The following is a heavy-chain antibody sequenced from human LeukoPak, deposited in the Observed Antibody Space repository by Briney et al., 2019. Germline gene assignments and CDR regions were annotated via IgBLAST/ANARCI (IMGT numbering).Heavy chain of an antibody. D-gene: IGHD5-18*01. CDR3: ARDRGYSTFDM. Sequence: PGGSLRLSCVASGFTFSSYWMAWVRQAPGKGLEWVANTNQDGSETNYVDSVKGRLTISRDNAKNSLCLQMNSLRAEDTAVYYCARDRGYSTFDMWGQGTMVTVSS. CDR2: TNQDGSET. J-gene: IGHJ3*02. CDR1: GFTFSSYW. V-gene: IGHV3-7*05.